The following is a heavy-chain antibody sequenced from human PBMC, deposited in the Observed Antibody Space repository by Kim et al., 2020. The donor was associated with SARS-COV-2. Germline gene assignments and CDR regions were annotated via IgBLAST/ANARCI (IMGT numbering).Heavy chain of an antibody. CDR2: IYYSGST. CDR1: GGSISSSSYY. Sequence: SETLSLTCTVSGGSISSSSYYWGWIRQPPGKGLEWIGSIYYSGSTYYNPSLKSRVTISVDTSKNQFSLKLSSVTAADTAVYYCARLGRIWFGGDPYYGMDVWGQGTTVTVSS. V-gene: IGHV4-39*01. J-gene: IGHJ6*02. D-gene: IGHD3-10*01. CDR3: ARLGRIWFGGDPYYGMDV.